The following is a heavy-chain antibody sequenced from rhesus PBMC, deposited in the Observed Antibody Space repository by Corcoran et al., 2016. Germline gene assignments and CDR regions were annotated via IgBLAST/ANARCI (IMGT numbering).Heavy chain of an antibody. V-gene: IGHV3-16*01. CDR1: GFTFSNSW. CDR3: TRGGIAAAGPFDY. J-gene: IGHJ4*01. D-gene: IGHD6-31*01. Sequence: EVQLLESGGGLVQPGGSLRLSCAASGFTFSNSWMTWLRQAPGKGLDGVGRIKQKVDGVTEAYAESVKGRLTISRDDSKNTLYLKMNSLKTEDTAVYYCTRGGIAAAGPFDYWGQGVLVTVSS. CDR2: IKQKVDGVTE.